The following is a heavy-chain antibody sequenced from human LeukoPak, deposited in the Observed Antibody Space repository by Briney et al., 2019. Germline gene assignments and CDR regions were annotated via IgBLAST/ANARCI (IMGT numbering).Heavy chain of an antibody. CDR2: ISGSGST. V-gene: IGHV3-23*01. Sequence: PGGSLRLSCVASGYIFNNYAVSWVRQAPGKGLEWVSAISGSGSTYYADSVKGRFTISRDNSKNTGYLQMNSLRAEDTAVYYCVKGGQDCSLTTCYYDWGQGTLVTVSS. CDR3: VKGGQDCSLTTCYYD. CDR1: GYIFNNYA. D-gene: IGHD2-2*01. J-gene: IGHJ4*02.